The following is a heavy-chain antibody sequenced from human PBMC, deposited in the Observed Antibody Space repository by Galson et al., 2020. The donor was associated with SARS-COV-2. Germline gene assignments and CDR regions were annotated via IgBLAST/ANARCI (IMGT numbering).Heavy chain of an antibody. CDR2: ISSSSSYI. V-gene: IGHV3-21*01. CDR1: GFTFSSYS. Sequence: NSGGSLRLSCAASGFTFSSYSMNWVRQAPGKGLEWVSSISSSSSYIYYADSVKGRFTISRDNAKNSLYLQMHSPRAEDTAVSYCARWSQYYYYYGMDGWGQGTTVTVSS. J-gene: IGHJ6*02. CDR3: ARWSQYYYYYGMDG.